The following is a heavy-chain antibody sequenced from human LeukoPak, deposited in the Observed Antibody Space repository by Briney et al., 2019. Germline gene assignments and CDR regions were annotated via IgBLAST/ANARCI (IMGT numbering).Heavy chain of an antibody. V-gene: IGHV4-59*01. Sequence: SETLSLTCTVSGGSFSSYYWSWLRQSPGRGLEWVGYIYHSGSNNYNPSLKRRVTMSVDTSQNPFSLKLTSLTAADSSLYYCAREVVLHGYMVRGVKSGLNVWGQGTTVTVSS. J-gene: IGHJ6*02. CDR1: GGSFSSYY. D-gene: IGHD3-10*01. CDR3: AREVVLHGYMVRGVKSGLNV. CDR2: IYHSGSN.